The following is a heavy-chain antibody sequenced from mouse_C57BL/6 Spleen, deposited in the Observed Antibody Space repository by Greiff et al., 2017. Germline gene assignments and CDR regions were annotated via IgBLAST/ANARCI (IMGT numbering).Heavy chain of an antibody. CDR1: GYNFTSYG. CDR2: IYPRSGNT. V-gene: IGHV1-81*01. CDR3: ARDYGSSYGYFDV. J-gene: IGHJ1*03. D-gene: IGHD1-1*01. Sequence: VQLVASGAELARPGASVKLSCKASGYNFTSYGISWVKQRTGQGLEWIGEIYPRSGNTYYNEKFKGKATLTADKSSSTAYMELRSLTSEDSAVYFCARDYGSSYGYFDVWGTGTTVTVSS.